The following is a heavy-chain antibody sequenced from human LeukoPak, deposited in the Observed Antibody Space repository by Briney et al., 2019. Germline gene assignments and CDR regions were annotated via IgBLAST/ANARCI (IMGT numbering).Heavy chain of an antibody. D-gene: IGHD1-1*01. J-gene: IGHJ4*02. Sequence: GASVKVSCKASGYTFTNNDIHWVRQATGQGLEWMGWMHPNSDGTGYAQKFQGRVTMTRNTSISTAYMELSSLRPEDTAVYYCARHFGTGDNFDYWGQGTLLIVSS. CDR3: ARHFGTGDNFDY. CDR2: MHPNSDGT. V-gene: IGHV1-8*01. CDR1: GYTFTNND.